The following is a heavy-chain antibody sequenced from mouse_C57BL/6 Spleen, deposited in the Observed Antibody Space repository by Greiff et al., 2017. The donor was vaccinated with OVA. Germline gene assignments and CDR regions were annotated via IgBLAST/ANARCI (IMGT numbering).Heavy chain of an antibody. D-gene: IGHD2-4*01. Sequence: QVQLQQPGAELVKPGASVKLSCKASGYTFTSYWMHWVKQRPGQGLEWIGMIHPNSGSTNYNEKFKSKATLTVDKSSSTAYMQLSSLTSEDSAVYYCARGYYDYDNYAMDYWGQGTSVTVSS. J-gene: IGHJ4*01. CDR2: IHPNSGST. CDR1: GYTFTSYW. V-gene: IGHV1-64*01. CDR3: ARGYYDYDNYAMDY.